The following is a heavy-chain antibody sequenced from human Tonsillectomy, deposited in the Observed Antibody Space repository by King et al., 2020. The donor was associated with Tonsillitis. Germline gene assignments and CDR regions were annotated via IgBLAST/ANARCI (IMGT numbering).Heavy chain of an antibody. CDR1: GYTFTSYD. Sequence: QLVQSGAEVKKPGASVKVSCKASGYTFTSYDMHWVRQAPGQGLEWMGIINPSGGCTSYAQKFQGRVTLTRDTCTSTVCMEMGSLRSEDTAVYYCATLLWFGEAAEYFQHWGQGTLVTVSS. D-gene: IGHD3-10*01. J-gene: IGHJ1*01. CDR2: INPSGGCT. CDR3: ATLLWFGEAAEYFQH. V-gene: IGHV1-46*01.